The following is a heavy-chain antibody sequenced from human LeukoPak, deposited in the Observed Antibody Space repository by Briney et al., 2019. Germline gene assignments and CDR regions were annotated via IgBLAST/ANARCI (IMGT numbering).Heavy chain of an antibody. D-gene: IGHD1-26*01. CDR1: GGSISSSSYY. V-gene: IGHV4-39*07. CDR3: ARDHQIRGSYPRYYYMDV. Sequence: SETLSLTCTVSGGSISSSSYYWGWIRQPPGKGLEWIGSIYYSGSTNYNPSLKSRVTISVDTSKNQFSLKLSSVTAADTAVYYCARDHQIRGSYPRYYYMDVWGKGTTVTVSS. CDR2: IYYSGST. J-gene: IGHJ6*03.